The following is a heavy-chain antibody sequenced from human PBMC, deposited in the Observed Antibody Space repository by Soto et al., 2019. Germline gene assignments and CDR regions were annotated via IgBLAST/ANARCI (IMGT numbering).Heavy chain of an antibody. V-gene: IGHV4-4*07. CDR3: ARGQRFSDWFDP. D-gene: IGHD3-3*01. J-gene: IGHJ5*02. CDR2: ISSRAST. Sequence: ETLSLTCTVSGGTLTSYCWTWIRQPAGKGLEWNGRISSRASTKYNPSLQSRVTMSLNTSKNQFSLRLTSATAADTVVYYCARGQRFSDWFDPWGQGTLVTVCS. CDR1: GGTLTSYC.